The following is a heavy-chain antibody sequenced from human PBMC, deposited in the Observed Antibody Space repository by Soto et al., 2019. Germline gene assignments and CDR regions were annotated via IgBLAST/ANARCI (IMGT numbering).Heavy chain of an antibody. CDR1: GASINTGDYY. J-gene: IGHJ4*02. CDR2: IYYTGST. V-gene: IGHV4-31*03. Sequence: QVQLQESGPGLVKPSQTLSLTCTVSGASINTGDYYWSWVRQLPGKGLDWIAYIYYTGSTYYNPSLDSRVAISADPSKNQFSLKVTSVTAADTGVYYCAVLGATTGYWGQGTLVAVSS. CDR3: AVLGATTGY. D-gene: IGHD1-26*01.